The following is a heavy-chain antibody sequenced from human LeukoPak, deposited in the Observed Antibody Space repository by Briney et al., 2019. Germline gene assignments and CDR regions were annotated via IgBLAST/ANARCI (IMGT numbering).Heavy chain of an antibody. J-gene: IGHJ4*02. Sequence: PGGSLRLSCAASGFTFSSYAMGWVRQAPGKGPEWVATISVSGGGTYFADSVKGRFTISRDDSKNTLSLQMNGLRAEDTAVYFCVTRSYYDGSHYYGSFDCWGQGTLVTVSS. CDR3: VTRSYYDGSHYYGSFDC. V-gene: IGHV3-23*01. CDR1: GFTFSSYA. CDR2: ISVSGGGT. D-gene: IGHD3-22*01.